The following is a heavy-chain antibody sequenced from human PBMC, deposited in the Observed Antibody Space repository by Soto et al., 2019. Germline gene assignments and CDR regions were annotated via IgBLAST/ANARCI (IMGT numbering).Heavy chain of an antibody. J-gene: IGHJ4*02. CDR3: AKGSNYYDSSGYPWYFDY. CDR2: ISGSGGST. CDR1: GFTFSSYA. D-gene: IGHD3-22*01. V-gene: IGHV3-23*01. Sequence: GGSLRLSCAASGFTFSSYAMSWVRQAPGKGLEWVSAISGSGGSTYYVDSVKGRFTISRDNSKNTLYLQMNSLRAEDTAVYYCAKGSNYYDSSGYPWYFDYWGQGTLVTVSS.